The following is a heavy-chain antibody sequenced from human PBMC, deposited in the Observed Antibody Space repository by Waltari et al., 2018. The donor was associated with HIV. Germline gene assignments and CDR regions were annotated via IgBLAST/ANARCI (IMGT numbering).Heavy chain of an antibody. Sequence: QLQLQESGPGLVKPSETLSLTCSVSGGSISSSSYYWGWVRQPPGKGLEWIGSFYYSGSTYYNPSLKSRVTISVDASKNQFSLELRSVIAADTAVYYCAREVPTIWGSSRGPGVADYWGQGTLVTVSS. CDR1: GGSISSSSYY. CDR2: FYYSGST. D-gene: IGHD6-6*01. CDR3: AREVPTIWGSSRGPGVADY. J-gene: IGHJ4*02. V-gene: IGHV4-39*07.